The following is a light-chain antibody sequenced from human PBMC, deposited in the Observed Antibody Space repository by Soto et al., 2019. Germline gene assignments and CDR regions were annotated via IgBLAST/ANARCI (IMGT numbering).Light chain of an antibody. CDR1: SGDVGGHDY. CDR2: DVS. CDR3: CSYAGSSSDV. J-gene: IGLJ1*01. Sequence: QSVLTQPASVSGSPGQSVSISCTGTSGDVGGHDYVSWYQQYPGKAPTLMIYDVSNRPSGVSDRFSGSKSGNTASLTISGLQTEDEADYYCCSYAGSSSDVFGTGTKLTVL. V-gene: IGLV2-14*03.